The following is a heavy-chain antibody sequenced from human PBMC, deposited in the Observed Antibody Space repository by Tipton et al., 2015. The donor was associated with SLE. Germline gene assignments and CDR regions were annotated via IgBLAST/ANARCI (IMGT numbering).Heavy chain of an antibody. CDR3: ARIGEGTGDQGFDF. J-gene: IGHJ4*02. D-gene: IGHD3-10*01. Sequence: QLVQSGAEVKKPGASVKVSCKASGYTFSNYDISWVRQAPGQGLEWMGWISANSGNTNYAQKLQGRVIMTTDTSTSTAYMELRSLRSDDTAVYYCARIGEGTGDQGFDFWGQGTLVTVSS. CDR2: ISANSGNT. V-gene: IGHV1-18*01. CDR1: GYTFSNYD.